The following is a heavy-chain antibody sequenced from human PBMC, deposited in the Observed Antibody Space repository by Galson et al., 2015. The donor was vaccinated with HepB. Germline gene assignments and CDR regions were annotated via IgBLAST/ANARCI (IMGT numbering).Heavy chain of an antibody. CDR1: GGSISSYY. Sequence: ETLSLTCTVSGGSISSYYWSWIRQPPGKGLEWIGYIYYSGSTNYNPSLKSRVTISVDTSKNQFSLKLSSVTAADTAVYYCARDRSGSYANDAFDIWGQGTMVTVSS. V-gene: IGHV4-59*01. J-gene: IGHJ3*02. CDR3: ARDRSGSYANDAFDI. CDR2: IYYSGST. D-gene: IGHD1-26*01.